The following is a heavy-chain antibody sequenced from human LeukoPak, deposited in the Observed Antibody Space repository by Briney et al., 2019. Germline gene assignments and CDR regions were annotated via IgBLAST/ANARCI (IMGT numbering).Heavy chain of an antibody. CDR3: ARDWFDP. V-gene: IGHV3-21*04. J-gene: IGHJ5*02. CDR2: ISPDSNYK. Sequence: PGGSLRLSCAASGFTFSTYSMNWLRLAPGKGLEWVSSISPDSNYKYYVDSVKGRFTISRDNSKNTLYLQMNSLRAEDTAVYYCARDWFDPWGQGTLVTVSS. CDR1: GFTFSTYS.